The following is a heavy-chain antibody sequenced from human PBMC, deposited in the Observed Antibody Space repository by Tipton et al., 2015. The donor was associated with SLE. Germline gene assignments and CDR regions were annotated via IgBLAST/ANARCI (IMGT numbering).Heavy chain of an antibody. CDR1: GFTFSSYW. J-gene: IGHJ3*02. Sequence: LRLSCAASGFTFSSYWMSWVRQAPGKGLEWVANIKQDGSEKYYVDSVKGRFTISRDNAKNSLYLQMNSLRAEATAVYYCARGFGSTYYYDSSGPYNDAFDIWGQGTMVTVSS. CDR2: IKQDGSEK. D-gene: IGHD3-22*01. CDR3: ARGFGSTYYYDSSGPYNDAFDI. V-gene: IGHV3-7*01.